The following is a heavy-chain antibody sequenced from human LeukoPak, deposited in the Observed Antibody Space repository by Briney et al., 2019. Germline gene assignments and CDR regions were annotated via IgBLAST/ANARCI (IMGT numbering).Heavy chain of an antibody. Sequence: QPGGSLRLSCAASGFIFDDYAMHWVRQAPGKGLDWVSLISWDGGRTYYADSVKGRFTISRDNSKNSLYLQMNSLRTEDTALYYCTKDISASTWGNAFDIWGQGTMVTVSS. CDR2: ISWDGGRT. CDR3: TKDISASTWGNAFDI. J-gene: IGHJ3*02. CDR1: GFIFDDYA. V-gene: IGHV3-43*01. D-gene: IGHD2-2*01.